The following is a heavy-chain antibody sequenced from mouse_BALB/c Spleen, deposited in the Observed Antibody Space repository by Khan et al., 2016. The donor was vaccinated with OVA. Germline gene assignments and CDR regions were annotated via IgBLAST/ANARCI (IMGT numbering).Heavy chain of an antibody. CDR1: GFTFSGVG. Sequence: EVELVESGGDLVQPGGFRKLSCAASGFTFSGVGMHWVREAPEKGREWVAIIGSGSSTIYYADTVKGRFTISSDNLKITLFRQMTSQRAEDTPRYTVPRTGSYSLDSWAAGATLTVSP. V-gene: IGHV5-17*02. CDR2: IGSGSSTI. CDR3: PRTGSYSLDS. D-gene: IGHD4-1*01. J-gene: IGHJ2*01.